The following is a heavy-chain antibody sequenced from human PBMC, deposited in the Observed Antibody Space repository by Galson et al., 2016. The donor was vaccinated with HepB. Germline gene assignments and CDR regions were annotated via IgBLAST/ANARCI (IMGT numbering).Heavy chain of an antibody. D-gene: IGHD6-19*01. Sequence: ETLSLTCTVSGDSISSYYWHWIRLPTGKGLEWIGYVHNSGYTTYNPSLNGRVTISMDTSKNRFSLKLSSVAAADTAVYYCAREYSSFDYVGHGILVTVSS. CDR1: GDSISSYY. V-gene: IGHV4-59*01. CDR2: VHNSGYT. CDR3: AREYSSFDY. J-gene: IGHJ4*03.